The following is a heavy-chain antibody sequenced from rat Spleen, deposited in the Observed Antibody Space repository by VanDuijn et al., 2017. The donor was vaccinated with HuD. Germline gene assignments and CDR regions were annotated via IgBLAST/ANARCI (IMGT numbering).Heavy chain of an antibody. V-gene: IGHV5-20*01. Sequence: EVQLVESGGGLVQPGRSLKLSCATSGFTFSDYYMAWVRQAPTKGLDWVATISYDGGSTYYRDSVKGRFTISRDNAKSSLYLQMDSLRSEDTATYYCTTAGYNSYYYVMDAWGQGASVTVSS. CDR2: ISYDGGST. J-gene: IGHJ4*01. CDR1: GFTFSDYY. D-gene: IGHD1-4*01. CDR3: TTAGYNSYYYVMDA.